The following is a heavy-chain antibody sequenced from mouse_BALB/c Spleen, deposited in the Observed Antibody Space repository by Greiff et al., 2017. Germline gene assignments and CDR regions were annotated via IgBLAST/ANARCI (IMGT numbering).Heavy chain of an antibody. V-gene: IGHV5-17*02. CDR1: GFTFSSFG. J-gene: IGHJ3*01. Sequence: EVKLVESGGGLVQPGGSRKLSCAASGFTFSSFGMHWVRQAPEKGLEWVAYISSGSSTIYYADTVKGRFTISRDNPKNTLFLQMTSLRSEDTAMYYCARRTTWFAYWGQGTLVTVSA. CDR2: ISSGSSTI. CDR3: ARRTTWFAY.